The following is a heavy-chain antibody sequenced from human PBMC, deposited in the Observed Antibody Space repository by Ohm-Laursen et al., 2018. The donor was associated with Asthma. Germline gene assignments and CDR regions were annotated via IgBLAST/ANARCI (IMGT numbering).Heavy chain of an antibody. CDR1: GYTFSDYA. D-gene: IGHD6-19*01. CDR3: AIGAGTDYFDP. V-gene: IGHV1-3*01. CDR2: TNPDSGNT. J-gene: IGHJ5*02. Sequence: ASVKVSCKASGYTFSDYAIHWVRQAPGQRPEWMGRTNPDSGNTQISHKFQGRVIISSDTSATTAYLELSSLRSEDTAVYYCAIGAGTDYFDPWGQGTLVTVSS.